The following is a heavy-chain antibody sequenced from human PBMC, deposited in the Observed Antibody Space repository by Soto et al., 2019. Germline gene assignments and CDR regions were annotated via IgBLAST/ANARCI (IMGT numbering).Heavy chain of an antibody. CDR3: ARAQGWILTGRLDYYGMDV. D-gene: IGHD3-9*01. CDR1: GYTFTSYG. V-gene: IGHV1-18*01. J-gene: IGHJ6*02. Sequence: AASVKVSCKASGYTFTSYGISWVRQAPGQGLEWMGWISAYNGNTNYAQKLQGRVTMTTDTSTSTAYMELRSLRSDDTAVYYCARAQGWILTGRLDYYGMDVWGQGTTVTVSS. CDR2: ISAYNGNT.